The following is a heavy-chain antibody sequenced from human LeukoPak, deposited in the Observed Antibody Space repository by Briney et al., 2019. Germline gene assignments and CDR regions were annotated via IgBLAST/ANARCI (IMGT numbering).Heavy chain of an antibody. CDR1: GFTFSSYG. D-gene: IGHD5-18*01. J-gene: IGHJ4*02. V-gene: IGHV3-33*01. CDR2: IWYDGSNK. CDR3: ARGSGYGYSQLTQFDY. Sequence: GGSLRLSCAASGFTFSSYGMHWVRQAPGKGLEWVAVIWYDGSNKYYADSVKGRFTISRDNSKNTLYLQMNSLRAEDTAVYYCARGSGYGYSQLTQFDYWGQGTLVTVSS.